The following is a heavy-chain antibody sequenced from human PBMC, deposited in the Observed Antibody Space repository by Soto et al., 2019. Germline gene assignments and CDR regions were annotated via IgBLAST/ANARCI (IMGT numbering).Heavy chain of an antibody. J-gene: IGHJ6*02. CDR2: IRSKANSYAT. CDR1: GFTFSGSA. Sequence: EVQLVESGGGLVQPGGSLKLSCAASGFTFSGSAMHWVRQASGKGLEWVGRIRSKANSYATAYAASVKGRFTISRDESKKTAYLQMNSLKTEDTAVDYCTRRQLGHHPMGYYYYGMDVWGQGTTVTVSS. CDR3: TRRQLGHHPMGYYYYGMDV. V-gene: IGHV3-73*01. D-gene: IGHD6-13*01.